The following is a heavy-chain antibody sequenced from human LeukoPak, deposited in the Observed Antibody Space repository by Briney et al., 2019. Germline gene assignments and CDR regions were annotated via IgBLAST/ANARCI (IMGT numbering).Heavy chain of an antibody. CDR3: ARSTRDGYNYVY. CDR1: GGTFSSYA. CDR2: IIPIFGIA. J-gene: IGHJ4*02. Sequence: GASVKVSCKASGGTFSSYAISWVRQAPGRGLEWMGRIIPIFGIANYAQRFQGRVTITADKSTSTAYMELSSLRSEDTAVYYCARSTRDGYNYVYWGQGTLVTVSS. V-gene: IGHV1-69*04. D-gene: IGHD5-24*01.